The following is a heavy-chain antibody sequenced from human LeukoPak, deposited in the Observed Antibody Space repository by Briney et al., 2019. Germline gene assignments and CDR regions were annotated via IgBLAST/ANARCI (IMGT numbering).Heavy chain of an antibody. D-gene: IGHD6-13*01. V-gene: IGHV4-39*07. J-gene: IGHJ4*02. CDR1: GGSISSSNYY. CDR2: IYHSGST. CDR3: ATRSSWYYFDY. Sequence: SETLSLTCTVSGGSISSSNYYWGWIRQPPGKGLEWIGEIYHSGSTNYNPSLKSRVTISVDKSKNQFSLKLSSVTAADTAVYYCATRSSWYYFDYWGQGTLVTVSS.